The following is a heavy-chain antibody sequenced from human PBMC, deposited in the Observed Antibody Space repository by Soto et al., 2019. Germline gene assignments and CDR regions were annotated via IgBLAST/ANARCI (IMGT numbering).Heavy chain of an antibody. CDR1: GFSVSTNY. Sequence: EVQLVESGGGLVQPGGSLRLSCAASGFSVSTNYMNWVRQAPGKGLGWVSVIYSGGTTYYADSVKGRFTISRDNSKNTLYLQMNSLRAEDTAVYYCARGRSASSDFDYWGQGTLVTVSS. CDR3: ARGRSASSDFDY. CDR2: IYSGGTT. J-gene: IGHJ4*02. D-gene: IGHD3-10*01. V-gene: IGHV3-66*01.